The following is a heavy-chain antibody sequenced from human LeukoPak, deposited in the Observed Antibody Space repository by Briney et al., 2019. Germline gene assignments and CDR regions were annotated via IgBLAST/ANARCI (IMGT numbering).Heavy chain of an antibody. CDR3: ARVRGGFGNYFDY. CDR2: IYYSGST. J-gene: IGHJ4*02. D-gene: IGHD3-10*01. V-gene: IGHV4-59*02. CDR1: GGSVSSYY. Sequence: PSETLSLTCTVSGGSVSSYYWSWIRQPPGKGLEGLGYIYYSGSTNYNPSLKSRVTISVDTSKNQFSLKLSSVTAADTAVYYCARVRGGFGNYFDYWGQGTLVTVSS.